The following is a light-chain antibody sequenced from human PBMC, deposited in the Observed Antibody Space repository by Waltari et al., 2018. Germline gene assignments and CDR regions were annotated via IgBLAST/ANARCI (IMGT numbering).Light chain of an antibody. CDR2: GAS. CDR3: QQYLTSSWT. Sequence: DIVMTPSPDSLAVSLGERATFNSKYSQSVLYSSNNKNYLAWYQQKPGQPPKLLIYGASTRESGVPDRFSGSGSGTDFTLTISSLQAEDVAVYYCQQYLTSSWTFGQGTKVEIK. V-gene: IGKV4-1*01. J-gene: IGKJ1*01. CDR1: QSVLYSSNNKNY.